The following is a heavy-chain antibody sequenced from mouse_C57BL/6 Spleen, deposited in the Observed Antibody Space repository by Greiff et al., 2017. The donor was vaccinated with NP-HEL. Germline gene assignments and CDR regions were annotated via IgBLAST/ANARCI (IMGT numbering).Heavy chain of an antibody. J-gene: IGHJ1*03. V-gene: IGHV1-39*01. CDR2: INPNYGTT. CDR3: ANSGSSPWYFDV. D-gene: IGHD1-1*01. CDR1: GYSFTDYN. Sequence: VQLQQSGPELVKPGASVKISCKASGYSFTDYNMNWVKQSNGKSLEWIGVINPNYGTTSYNQKFKGKATLTVDQSSSTAYMQLNSLTSEDSSVYYCANSGSSPWYFDVWGTGTTVTVSS.